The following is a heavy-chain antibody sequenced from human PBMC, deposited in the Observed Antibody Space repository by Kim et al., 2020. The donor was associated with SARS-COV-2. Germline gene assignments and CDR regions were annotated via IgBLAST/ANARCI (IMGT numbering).Heavy chain of an antibody. J-gene: IGHJ4*02. CDR2: IWHDGSNK. CDR1: GFSFSIYG. V-gene: IGHV3-33*03. D-gene: IGHD6-13*01. Sequence: GGSLRLSCAASGFSFSIYGMHWVRQAPGKGLEWVAGIWHDGSNKYCGDSVKGRFTISRDNAKNTVYLQMNSLRVEDTAVYYCTRWDSSPIAWGQGTLVTVSS. CDR3: TRWDSSPIA.